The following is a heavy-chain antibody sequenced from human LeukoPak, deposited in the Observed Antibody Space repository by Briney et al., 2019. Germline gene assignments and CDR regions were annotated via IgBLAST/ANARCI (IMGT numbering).Heavy chain of an antibody. Sequence: SETLSLTCTVSGGSISSYYWSWIRQPPGKGPEWIGYIYYSGSTNYNPSLKSRVTISVDTSKNQFSLKLSSVTAADTAVYYCARSLRAAASLYYYMDVWGKGTTVTVSS. J-gene: IGHJ6*03. D-gene: IGHD3-16*02. V-gene: IGHV4-59*01. CDR2: IYYSGST. CDR1: GGSISSYY. CDR3: ARSLRAAASLYYYMDV.